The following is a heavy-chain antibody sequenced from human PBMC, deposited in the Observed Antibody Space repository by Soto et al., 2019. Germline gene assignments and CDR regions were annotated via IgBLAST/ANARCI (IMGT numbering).Heavy chain of an antibody. Sequence: GGSLRLSCAASGFTFSSYAMHWVRQAPGKGLEWVAVISYDGSNKYYADSVKGRFTISRDNSKNTLYLQMNSLRAEDTAVYYCARAGGSSGWRYWGYFQHWGQGTLVTVSS. V-gene: IGHV3-30-3*01. CDR3: ARAGGSSGWRYWGYFQH. D-gene: IGHD6-19*01. CDR1: GFTFSSYA. CDR2: ISYDGSNK. J-gene: IGHJ1*01.